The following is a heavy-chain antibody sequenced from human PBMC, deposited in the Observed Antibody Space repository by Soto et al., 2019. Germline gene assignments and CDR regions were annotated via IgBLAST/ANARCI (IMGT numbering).Heavy chain of an antibody. V-gene: IGHV4-38-2*01. CDR2: IYHSGST. CDR3: ARVVRITIFAYFDY. D-gene: IGHD3-3*01. J-gene: IGHJ4*02. Sequence: PSETLSLTCAVSGYSISSGYYWGWIRQPPGKGLEWIGSIYHSGSTYYNPSLKSRVTISVDTSKNQFSLKLSSVTAADTAVYYCARVVRITIFAYFDYWGQGTLVTVSS. CDR1: GYSISSGYY.